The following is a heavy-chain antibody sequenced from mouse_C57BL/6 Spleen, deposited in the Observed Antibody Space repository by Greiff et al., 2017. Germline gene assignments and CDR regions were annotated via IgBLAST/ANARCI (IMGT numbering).Heavy chain of an antibody. J-gene: IGHJ3*01. CDR2: ISYDGSN. Sequence: EVQVVESGPGLVKPSQSLSLTCSVTGYSITSGYYWNWIRQFPGNKLEWMGYISYDGSNNYNPSLKNRISITRDTSKNQFFLKLNSVTTEDTATYYCARKDYDRGFAYWGQGTLVTVSA. V-gene: IGHV3-6*01. D-gene: IGHD2-4*01. CDR3: ARKDYDRGFAY. CDR1: GYSITSGYY.